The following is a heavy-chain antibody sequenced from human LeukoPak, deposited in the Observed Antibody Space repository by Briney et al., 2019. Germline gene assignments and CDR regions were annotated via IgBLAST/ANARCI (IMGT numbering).Heavy chain of an antibody. D-gene: IGHD1-26*01. CDR3: ARDPYSGGSYDY. CDR1: GFTFSSYA. V-gene: IGHV3-64*01. J-gene: IGHJ4*02. Sequence: GGSLRLSCAASGFTFSSYAMHWVRQAPGKGLEYVSAISSNGGSTYYANSVKGRFTISRDNSKNTLYLQMGSLRAEDMAVYYCARDPYSGGSYDYWGQGTLVTVSS. CDR2: ISSNGGST.